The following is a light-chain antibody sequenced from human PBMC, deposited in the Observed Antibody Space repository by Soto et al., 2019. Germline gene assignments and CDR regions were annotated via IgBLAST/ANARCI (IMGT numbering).Light chain of an antibody. CDR2: GAS. J-gene: IGKJ1*01. CDR3: QHPNSYSQP. Sequence: DIQMTQSPPTLSASVGDRVTITCRASQSIRHYLAWYQQMPGKAPKLMIYGASTLQSGVPLRFSGIGSGTEFNLTISGLLPDYFGTYFCQHPNSYSQPFGQGTKVEIK. CDR1: QSIRHY. V-gene: IGKV1-5*01.